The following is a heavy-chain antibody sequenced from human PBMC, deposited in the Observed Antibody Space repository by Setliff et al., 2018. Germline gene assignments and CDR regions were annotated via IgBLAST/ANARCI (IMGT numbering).Heavy chain of an antibody. V-gene: IGHV3-48*01. D-gene: IGHD4-17*01. CDR2: ISSSSSTV. J-gene: IGHJ4*02. CDR1: GFTFRSYS. CDR3: AKVDYGGNSDY. Sequence: PGGSLRLSCAASGFTFRSYSMKWVRQAPGKGLEWVSYISSSSSTVYYADSVKGRFTISRDNSKNTLYLQMNSLRAEDTAVYYCAKVDYGGNSDYWGQGTLVTVSS.